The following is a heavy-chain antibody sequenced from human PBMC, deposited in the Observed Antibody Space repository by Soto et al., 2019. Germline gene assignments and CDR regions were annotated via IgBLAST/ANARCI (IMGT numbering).Heavy chain of an antibody. D-gene: IGHD3-10*01. CDR3: ARVGDSSTITVRGVIPTFDY. CDR2: IYYSGST. Sequence: PSETLSLTCTVSGGSISSGGYYWSWIRQHPGKGPEWIGYIYYSGSTYYNPSLKSRVTISVDTSKNQFSLKLSSVTAADTAVYYCARVGDSSTITVRGVIPTFDYWGEGTMVTVYS. CDR1: GGSISSGGYY. V-gene: IGHV4-31*03. J-gene: IGHJ4*02.